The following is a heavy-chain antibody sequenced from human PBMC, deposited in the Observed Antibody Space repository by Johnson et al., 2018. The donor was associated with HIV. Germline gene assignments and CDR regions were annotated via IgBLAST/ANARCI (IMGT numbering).Heavy chain of an antibody. V-gene: IGHV3-23*04. Sequence: VQLVESGGGVVRPGGSLRLSCAASGFTFSSYAMSWVRQAPGKGLEWVSAISGSGGSTYYADSVKGRFTISRDNSKNMLYLQMNSLRAEDTAVYYCARVLTTRGAFDIWGQGTMVTVSS. CDR2: ISGSGGST. D-gene: IGHD3-9*01. J-gene: IGHJ3*02. CDR3: ARVLTTRGAFDI. CDR1: GFTFSSYA.